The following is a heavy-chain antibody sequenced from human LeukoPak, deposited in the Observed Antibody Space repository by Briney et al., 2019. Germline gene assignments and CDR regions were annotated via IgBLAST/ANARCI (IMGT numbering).Heavy chain of an antibody. J-gene: IGHJ5*02. Sequence: PGGSLRLSCAASGFTFSSYSMNWVRQAPGKGLEWVSSISSSSSYIYYADSVKGRFTISRDNTKNTLFLQMNSLRVEDTAMYYCAKDFSSSWQFDPWGQGTLVTVSS. D-gene: IGHD6-13*01. CDR2: ISSSSSYI. CDR3: AKDFSSSWQFDP. CDR1: GFTFSSYS. V-gene: IGHV3-21*04.